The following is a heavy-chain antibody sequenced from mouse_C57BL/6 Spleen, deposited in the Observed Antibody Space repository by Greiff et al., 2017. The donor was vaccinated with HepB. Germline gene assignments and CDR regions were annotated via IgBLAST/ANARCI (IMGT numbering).Heavy chain of an antibody. J-gene: IGHJ1*03. Sequence: EVQRVESGGDLVKPGGSLKLSCAASGFTFSSYGMSWVRQTPDKRLEWVATISSGGSYTYYPDSVKGRFTISRDNAKNTLYLQMSSLKSEDTAMYYCARHGESRYFDVWGTGTTVTVSS. CDR3: ARHGESRYFDV. CDR2: ISSGGSYT. CDR1: GFTFSSYG. V-gene: IGHV5-6*01.